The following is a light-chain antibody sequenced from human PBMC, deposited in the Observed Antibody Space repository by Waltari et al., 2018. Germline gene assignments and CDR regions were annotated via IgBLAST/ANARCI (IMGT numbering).Light chain of an antibody. Sequence: ALTQPAPVSGSPGPSIPTSCSGTPSDVGASDFVSWYQQHPGKAPHLILYEVSNRPSGISNRFSASKSGNTASLTISGLQAEDEADYYCSSYTTSSAPGVFGTGTRVTVL. V-gene: IGLV2-14*01. CDR2: EVS. CDR3: SSYTTSSAPGV. J-gene: IGLJ1*01. CDR1: PSDVGASDF.